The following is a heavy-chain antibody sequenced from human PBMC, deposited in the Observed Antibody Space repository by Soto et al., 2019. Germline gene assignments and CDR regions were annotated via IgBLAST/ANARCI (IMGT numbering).Heavy chain of an antibody. V-gene: IGHV1-46*01. D-gene: IGHD2-8*02. CDR1: GYNFTSLY. CDR3: VRSGFDF. J-gene: IGHJ4*02. CDR2: VNPRNGKT. Sequence: GASVKVSCKASGYNFTSLYAHWVRQAPGQGLEWMGIVNPRNGKTTYAQKFQGRLTMTRDTSTTAIYMELNSLKSDDTAVYFCVRSGFDFWGQGTLVTVSS.